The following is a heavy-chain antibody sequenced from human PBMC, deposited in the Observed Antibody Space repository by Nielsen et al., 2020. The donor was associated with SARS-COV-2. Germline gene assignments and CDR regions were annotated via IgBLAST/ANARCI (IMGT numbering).Heavy chain of an antibody. V-gene: IGHV5-51*01. CDR2: IHASDSDT. D-gene: IGHD1-20*01. Sequence: GESLKISCKGSGHSFTNSWIGWVRQVPGKGLEWLGIIHASDSDTRYSPSFEGQVSISADKSTATAYLQWRSLRASDTAIYYCALDPRYNSLYDFAYWGQGTLVTVSS. CDR1: GHSFTNSW. CDR3: ALDPRYNSLYDFAY. J-gene: IGHJ4*02.